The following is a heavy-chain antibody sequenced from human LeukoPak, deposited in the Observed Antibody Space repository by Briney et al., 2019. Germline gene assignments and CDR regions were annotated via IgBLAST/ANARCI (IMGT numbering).Heavy chain of an antibody. CDR1: GFTFSSYG. V-gene: IGHV3-30*02. D-gene: IGHD4-17*01. CDR3: AKELPTVIYAFDI. CDR2: IRYDGSNK. J-gene: IGHJ3*02. Sequence: PGGSLRLSCAASGFTFSSYGMHWVRQAPGKGLEWVAFIRYDGSNKYYADSVKGRFTISRDNSKNTLYLQMNSLRAGDTAVYYCAKELPTVIYAFDIWGQGTMVTVSS.